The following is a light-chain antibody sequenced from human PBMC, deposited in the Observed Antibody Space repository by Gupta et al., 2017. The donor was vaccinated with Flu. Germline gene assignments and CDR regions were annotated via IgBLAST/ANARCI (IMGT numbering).Light chain of an antibody. J-gene: IGKJ2*01. CDR1: QSVSSN. Sequence: ERATLSCRASQSVSSNLAWYQQKPGQAPRLLIYGASTRATGIPARFSGSGSGTEFTLTISSLQSEDFAVYYSQQYNNWPMYTFGQGTKLEIK. CDR3: QQYNNWPMYT. CDR2: GAS. V-gene: IGKV3-15*01.